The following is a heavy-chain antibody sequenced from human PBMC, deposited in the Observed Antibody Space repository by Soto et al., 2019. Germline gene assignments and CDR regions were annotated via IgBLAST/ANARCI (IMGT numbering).Heavy chain of an antibody. Sequence: SGGSERLSWGGAGFYIRGYGMHWVSQAPGKGLEWVAVISYDGSNKYYANSVKGRFTISRDNSKNTLYLQMGSLRAEDMAVYYCARDQRSWSFFTVSYGMDVWGQGTTVTVSS. CDR2: ISYDGSNK. V-gene: IGHV3-30*03. CDR3: ARDQRSWSFFTVSYGMDV. D-gene: IGHD6-13*01. J-gene: IGHJ6*02. CDR1: GFYIRGYG.